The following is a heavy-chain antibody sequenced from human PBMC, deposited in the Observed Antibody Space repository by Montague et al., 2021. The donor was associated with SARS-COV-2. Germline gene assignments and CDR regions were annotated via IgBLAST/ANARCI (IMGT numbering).Heavy chain of an antibody. V-gene: IGHV4-59*01. J-gene: IGHJ6*02. Sequence: SETLSPTCTVSGGSISGYYWSWIRQPPGKGLEWIGYIYYSGSTKYNPSLKSRVSVSVDRAKNQVSLKLSSVTAADTAVYYCARLLRSCTNGVCRTYHYYAMDVWGQGTTVTVSS. CDR3: ARLLRSCTNGVCRTYHYYAMDV. CDR1: GGSISGYY. D-gene: IGHD2-8*01. CDR2: IYYSGST.